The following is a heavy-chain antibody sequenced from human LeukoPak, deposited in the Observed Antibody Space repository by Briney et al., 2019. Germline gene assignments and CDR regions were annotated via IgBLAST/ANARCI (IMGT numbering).Heavy chain of an antibody. V-gene: IGHV2-70*01. D-gene: IGHD3-22*01. CDR1: GFSLSTRGMC. CDR2: IDWDDDK. CDR3: ARTATYYYDSSGYLFDY. Sequence: XPTLVNPTQTLTLTCTFSGFSLSTRGMCVSWIRQPPGKALEWLALIDWDDDKYYSTSLKTRLTISKDTSKNQVVLTMTNMDPVDTATYYCARTATYYYDSSGYLFDYWGQGTLVTVSS. J-gene: IGHJ4*02.